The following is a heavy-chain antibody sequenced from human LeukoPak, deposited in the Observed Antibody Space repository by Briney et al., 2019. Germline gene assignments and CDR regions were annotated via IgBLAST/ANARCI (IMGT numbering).Heavy chain of an antibody. V-gene: IGHV4-59*01. CDR1: GGSIRSYY. CDR2: IYYSGST. D-gene: IGHD6-13*01. Sequence: SETLSLTCTVSGGSIRSYYWSWIRQSPGKGLEWIGYIYYSGSTNYNPSLKSRVTISVDMSKNHFSLKLSSVTAADTAVYYCARGTGMATTGLDYWGQGTLVTVSS. J-gene: IGHJ4*02. CDR3: ARGTGMATTGLDY.